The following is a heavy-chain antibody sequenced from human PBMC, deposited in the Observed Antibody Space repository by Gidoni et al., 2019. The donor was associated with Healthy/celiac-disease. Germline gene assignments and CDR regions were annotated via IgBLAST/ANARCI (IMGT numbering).Heavy chain of an antibody. CDR1: GFTFSSDG. J-gene: IGHJ6*02. Sequence: QVQLVESGGGVVQPGRSLRLSCAASGFTFSSDGMHWVRQAPGKGLEWVAVIWYDGSNKYYADSVKGRFTISRDNSKNTLYLQMNSLRAEDTAVYYCARDIVPYYDILTGYSKSYGMDVWGQGTTVTVSS. V-gene: IGHV3-33*01. CDR3: ARDIVPYYDILTGYSKSYGMDV. D-gene: IGHD3-9*01. CDR2: IWYDGSNK.